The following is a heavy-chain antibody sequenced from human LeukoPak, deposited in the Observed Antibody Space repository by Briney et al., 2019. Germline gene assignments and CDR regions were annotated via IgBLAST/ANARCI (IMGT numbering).Heavy chain of an antibody. CDR2: ISGSGGST. D-gene: IGHD4-17*01. V-gene: IGHV3-23*01. J-gene: IGHJ5*02. CDR1: GFTFSSYA. CDR3: AKDGVMFGDYGDPINWFDP. Sequence: GGSLRLSCAASGFTFSSYAISWVRQAPGKGLEWVSAISGSGGSTYYADSVKGRFTISRDNSKNTLYLRMNSLRAEDTAVYYCAKDGVMFGDYGDPINWFDPWGQGTLVTVSS.